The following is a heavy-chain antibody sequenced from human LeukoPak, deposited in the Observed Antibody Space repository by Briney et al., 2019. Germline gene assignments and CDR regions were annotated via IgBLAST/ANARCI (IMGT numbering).Heavy chain of an antibody. CDR2: ISVYNGIP. D-gene: IGHD2-2*01. J-gene: IGHJ4*02. CDR1: GYTFTNYG. V-gene: IGHV1-18*01. Sequence: ASVKVSCKASGYTFTNYGISWVRQAPGQGREWMGWISVYNGIPNYEQTLQGRVTITTDTSTSTGFRERRSLRSDETAAYYCARVDCSSATCYAVVDYWGQGTLVIVSS. CDR3: ARVDCSSATCYAVVDY.